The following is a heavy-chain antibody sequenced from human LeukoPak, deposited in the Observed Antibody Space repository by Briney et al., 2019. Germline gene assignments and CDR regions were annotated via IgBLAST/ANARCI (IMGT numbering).Heavy chain of an antibody. CDR1: GGSISSGNYY. V-gene: IGHV4-30-4*01. J-gene: IGHJ4*02. CDR2: IYYSGGT. D-gene: IGHD3-3*01. CDR3: ARKEWVPYYFDS. Sequence: SETLSLTCAVSGGSISSGNYYWSWIRQPPGKGLEWIGYIYYSGGTYYNPSLKGRVTISVDTSKNQFSLKLTSVTAADTAVYYCARKEWVPYYFDSWGQGTLVTVSS.